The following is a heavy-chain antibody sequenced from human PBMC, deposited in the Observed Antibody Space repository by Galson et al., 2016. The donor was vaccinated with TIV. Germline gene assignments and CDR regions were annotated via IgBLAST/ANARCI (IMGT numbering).Heavy chain of an antibody. CDR2: VIPILDIT. J-gene: IGHJ6*03. CDR3: AKDRGRSTTSSYMDV. V-gene: IGHV1-69*04. D-gene: IGHD2-2*01. CDR1: GGTFSSYS. Sequence: SVKVSCKAAGGTFSSYSISWVRQAPGQGLEWMGRVIPILDITHYAQNFQGRVTMTADKSTSTAYKELNSLRSEDTAIYYCAKDRGRSTTSSYMDVWGKGTTVTISS.